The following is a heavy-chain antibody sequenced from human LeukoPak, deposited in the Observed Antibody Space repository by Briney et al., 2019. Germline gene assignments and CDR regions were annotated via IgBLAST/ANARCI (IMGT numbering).Heavy chain of an antibody. CDR2: IYGGGST. V-gene: IGHV3-53*01. CDR1: GFTVSSNY. J-gene: IGHJ4*02. D-gene: IGHD1-26*01. Sequence: GGSLRLSCAASGFTVSSNYMSWVRLAPGKGLEWVSIIYGGGSTYYADSVKGRFTIFRDNSKNTLYLQMNSLRAEDTAVYYCAKRRYSGSYFDYWGQGTLVTVSS. CDR3: AKRRYSGSYFDY.